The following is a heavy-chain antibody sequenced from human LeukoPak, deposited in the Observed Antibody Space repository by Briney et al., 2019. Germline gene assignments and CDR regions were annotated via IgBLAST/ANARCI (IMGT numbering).Heavy chain of an antibody. CDR3: ARHGGIDGYTTTYNWFDP. Sequence: HGESLKISCKGSGYSFTSYWIGWVRQMPGKGLEWMGIIYPGDSDTRYSPSFQGQVTISADKSISTAYLQWSSLKASDTAMYYCARHGGIDGYTTTYNWFDPWGQGTLVTVSS. J-gene: IGHJ5*02. V-gene: IGHV5-51*01. CDR2: IYPGDSDT. D-gene: IGHD5-24*01. CDR1: GYSFTSYW.